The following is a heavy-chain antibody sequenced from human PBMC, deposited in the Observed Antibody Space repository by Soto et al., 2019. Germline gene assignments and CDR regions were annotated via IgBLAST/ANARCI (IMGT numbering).Heavy chain of an antibody. V-gene: IGHV4-39*01. CDR2: IYYSGST. CDR1: GGSISSSSYY. D-gene: IGHD3-10*01. J-gene: IGHJ4*02. CDR3: APFHYYYGSGSYYNDY. Sequence: PSETLSLTCTVSGGSISSSSYYWGWIRQPPGKGLEWIGSIYYSGSTYYNPSLKSRVTISVDTSKNQFSLKLSSVTAADTAVYYCAPFHYYYGSGSYYNDYWGQGTLVTVSS.